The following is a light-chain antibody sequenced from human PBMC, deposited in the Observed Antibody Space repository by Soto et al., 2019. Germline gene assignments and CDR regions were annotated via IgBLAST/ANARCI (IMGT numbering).Light chain of an antibody. CDR1: QSVSSD. Sequence: EIVMTQSPATLSVSPGERATLSCRASQSVSSDLAWYQQKPGQAPRLLIFGASNRASGIPARFSGSGSGTEFTLTISSLQSEDLAVYYCQQYNSWPLYTFGQGTKLEIK. CDR2: GAS. J-gene: IGKJ2*01. CDR3: QQYNSWPLYT. V-gene: IGKV3-15*01.